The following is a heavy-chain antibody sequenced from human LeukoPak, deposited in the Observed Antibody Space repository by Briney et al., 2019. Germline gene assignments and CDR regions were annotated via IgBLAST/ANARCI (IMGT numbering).Heavy chain of an antibody. CDR3: ARPSGSYYSWYYFDY. V-gene: IGHV3-33*01. CDR2: IWYDGSNK. J-gene: IGHJ4*02. Sequence: PGGSLRLSCAASGFTFSSYGMHWVRQAPGKGLEWVAVIWYDGSNKYYADSVKGRFTISRDNSKNTLYLQMNSLRAEDTAVYYCARPSGSYYSWYYFDYWGQGTLVTVSS. CDR1: GFTFSSYG. D-gene: IGHD1-26*01.